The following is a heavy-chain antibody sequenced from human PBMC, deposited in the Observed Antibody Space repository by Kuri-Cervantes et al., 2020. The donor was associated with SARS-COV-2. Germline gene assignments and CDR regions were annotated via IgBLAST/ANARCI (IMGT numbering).Heavy chain of an antibody. CDR3: ARGAHCGGDCSSAFDI. D-gene: IGHD2-21*01. CDR2: IWYDGSNK. Sequence: GESLKISCAASGFTFSSYGMHWVRQAPGKGLEWVAVIWYDGSNKYYADSVKGRFTISRDNSKNTLYLQMNSLRAEDTAVYYCARGAHCGGDCSSAFDIWGQGTMVTVSS. J-gene: IGHJ3*02. V-gene: IGHV3-33*01. CDR1: GFTFSSYG.